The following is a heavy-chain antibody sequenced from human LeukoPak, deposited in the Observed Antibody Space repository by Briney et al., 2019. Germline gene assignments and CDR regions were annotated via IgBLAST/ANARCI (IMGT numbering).Heavy chain of an antibody. V-gene: IGHV3-7*04. CDR2: IKEDGSEK. Sequence: PAGGSLRLSCAASGFTFSSYWMSWVRQAPGKGLEWVANIKEDGSEKKYVESVQGRFTTSRDNAKNSLYLQMNSLRAEDTAVYYCARGGAPAVYFDYWGQGVLVTVSS. CDR3: ARGGAPAVYFDY. CDR1: GFTFSSYW. J-gene: IGHJ4*02.